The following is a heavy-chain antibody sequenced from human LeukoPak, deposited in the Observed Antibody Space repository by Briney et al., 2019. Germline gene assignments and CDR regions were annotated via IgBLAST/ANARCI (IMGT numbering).Heavy chain of an antibody. J-gene: IGHJ3*01. V-gene: IGHV5-51*01. CDR2: IYPSDSDA. Sequence: GESLKISCKGSGYRFTTYWIGWVRQMPGKALDYMGIIYPSDSDARYSPSFQGQVTISVDKSISTTYLHWVTLKSSDTAMYFCARLRTAFPDTFDFWGQGTMVTVSS. D-gene: IGHD2-2*02. CDR3: ARLRTAFPDTFDF. CDR1: GYRFTTYW.